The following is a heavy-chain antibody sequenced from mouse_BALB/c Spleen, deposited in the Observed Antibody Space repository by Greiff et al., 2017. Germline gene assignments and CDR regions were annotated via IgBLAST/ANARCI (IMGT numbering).Heavy chain of an antibody. CDR3: ARDSMITTGDAMDY. D-gene: IGHD2-4*01. CDR2: IWAGGST. V-gene: IGHV2-9*02. CDR1: GFSLTSYG. Sequence: VQVVESGPGLVAPSQSLSITCTVSGFSLTSYGVHWVRQPPGKGLEWLGVIWAGGSTNYNSALMSRLSISKDNSKSQVFLKMNSLQTDDTAMYYCARDSMITTGDAMDYWGQGTSVTVSS. J-gene: IGHJ4*01.